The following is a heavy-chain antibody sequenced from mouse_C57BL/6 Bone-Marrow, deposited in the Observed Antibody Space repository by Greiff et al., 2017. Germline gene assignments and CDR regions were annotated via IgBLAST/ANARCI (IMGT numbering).Heavy chain of an antibody. CDR3: TRGIYYGSSPDY. CDR2: IDPETGGT. Sequence: QVQLQQSGAELVRPGASVTLSCKASGYTFTDYEMHWVKQTPVHGLEWIGAIDPETGGTAYNQKFKGKAILTADKSSSTAYMELRSLTSEDSAVYSCTRGIYYGSSPDYWGQGTTLTVSS. D-gene: IGHD1-1*01. CDR1: GYTFTDYE. J-gene: IGHJ2*01. V-gene: IGHV1-15*01.